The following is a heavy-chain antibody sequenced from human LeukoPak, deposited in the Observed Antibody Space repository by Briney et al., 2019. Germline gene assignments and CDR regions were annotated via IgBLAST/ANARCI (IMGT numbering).Heavy chain of an antibody. CDR3: ARAHGFDSSGYSEAYFDY. J-gene: IGHJ4*02. CDR1: GYTFTSYG. V-gene: IGHV1-18*01. D-gene: IGHD3-22*01. CDR2: ISAYNGNT. Sequence: GASVKVSCRASGYTFTSYGISWVRQAPGQGLEWMGWISAYNGNTNYAQKLQGRVTMTTDTSTSTAYMELRSLTSDDTAVYHCARAHGFDSSGYSEAYFDYWGQGTLVTVSS.